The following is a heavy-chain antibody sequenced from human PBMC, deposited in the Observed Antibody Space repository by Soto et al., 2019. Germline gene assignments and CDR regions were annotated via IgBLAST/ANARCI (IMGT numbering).Heavy chain of an antibody. D-gene: IGHD3-10*01. J-gene: IGHJ4*02. V-gene: IGHV4-31*03. Sequence: QVQLQESGPGLVKPSQTLSLTCTVSGGSISSGGYYWIWFRQHPGKGLEWIGYIYYSGSTYYNPSLKSRVTISVDTSQNQFALKLSSVTAADTAVYYCAVNMVRGDRFDYWGQGTLVTVSS. CDR3: AVNMVRGDRFDY. CDR1: GGSISSGGYY. CDR2: IYYSGST.